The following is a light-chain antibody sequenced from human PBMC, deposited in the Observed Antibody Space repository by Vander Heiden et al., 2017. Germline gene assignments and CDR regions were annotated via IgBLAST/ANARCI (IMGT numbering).Light chain of an antibody. J-gene: IGKJ1*01. Sequence: DIQITQSPSPLSASVGDRVNITCRASQSLDIWLAWYQQKPGKAPKLLIYRASSLESGVPSRFSGSGSGTEFTLTISSLQPDDFATYYCQHYNSYSWTFGQGTKVEIK. V-gene: IGKV1-5*03. CDR3: QHYNSYSWT. CDR2: RAS. CDR1: QSLDIW.